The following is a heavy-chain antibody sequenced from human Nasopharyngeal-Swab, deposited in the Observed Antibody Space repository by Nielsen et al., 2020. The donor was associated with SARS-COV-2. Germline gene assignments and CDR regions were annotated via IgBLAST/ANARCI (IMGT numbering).Heavy chain of an antibody. CDR1: GFRFSDYS. V-gene: IGHV3-21*01. CDR3: ARSRTDYGGTWYDAFDI. Sequence: GGSLRLSCAASGFRFSDYSMNWVRQAPGKGPEWVSFISGSGDFIYYADSVKGRFTISRDNARNSLYLQMNSLRAEDTAVYYCARSRTDYGGTWYDAFDIWGQGTLVTVSS. J-gene: IGHJ3*02. CDR2: ISGSGDFI. D-gene: IGHD4/OR15-4a*01.